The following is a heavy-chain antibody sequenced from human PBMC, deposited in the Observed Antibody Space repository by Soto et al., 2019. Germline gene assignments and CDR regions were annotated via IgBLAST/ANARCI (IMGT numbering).Heavy chain of an antibody. Sequence: SETLSLTCTVSGGSISPYYWTWVRQPPGKGLEWIGYIYYGGTTSYNPSLMSRVTISLETSKSQISLRLSSVTAADTAIYYCARLGAHYQSLXPWGPGTLVTVSS. CDR1: GGSISPYY. J-gene: IGHJ5*02. V-gene: IGHV4-59*08. D-gene: IGHD2-2*01. CDR2: IYYGGTT. CDR3: ARLGAHYQSLXP.